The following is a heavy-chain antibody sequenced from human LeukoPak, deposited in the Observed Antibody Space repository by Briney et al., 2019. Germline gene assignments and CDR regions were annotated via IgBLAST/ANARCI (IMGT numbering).Heavy chain of an antibody. V-gene: IGHV3-30*04. CDR2: ISYDGSNK. Sequence: PGGSLRLSCAASGFTFSSYAMHWVRQAPGKGLEQVAVISYDGSNKYYADSVKGRFTISRDNSKNTLYLQMNSLRAEDTAVYYCARDQYSGYIQLSGMDVWGQGTTVTVSS. CDR1: GFTFSSYA. J-gene: IGHJ6*02. D-gene: IGHD5-12*01. CDR3: ARDQYSGYIQLSGMDV.